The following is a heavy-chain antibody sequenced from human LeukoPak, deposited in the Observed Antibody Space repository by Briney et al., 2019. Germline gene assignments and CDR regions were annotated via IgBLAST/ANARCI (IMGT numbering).Heavy chain of an antibody. CDR1: GGSISSGSYY. CDR3: ARDRMYNWNDVDGKDV. Sequence: SQTLSLTCTVSGGSISSGSYYWSWIRQPAGKGLEWIGRIYTSGSTNYNPSLKSRVTISVDTSKNQFSLKLSSVTAADTAVYYCARDRMYNWNDVDGKDVWGQGTTVTVSS. J-gene: IGHJ6*02. V-gene: IGHV4-61*02. CDR2: IYTSGST. D-gene: IGHD1-1*01.